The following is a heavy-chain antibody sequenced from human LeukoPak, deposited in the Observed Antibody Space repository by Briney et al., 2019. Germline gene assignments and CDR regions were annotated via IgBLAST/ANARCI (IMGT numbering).Heavy chain of an antibody. Sequence: SVKVSCKASGGTFSSYAISWVRQAPGQGLEWMGRIIPILGIANYAQKFQGRVTITADKSTSTAYMELSSLRSEDTAVYYCARDSHTVVFDYWGQGTLVSVSS. V-gene: IGHV1-69*04. J-gene: IGHJ4*02. D-gene: IGHD4-4*01. CDR2: IIPILGIA. CDR1: GGTFSSYA. CDR3: ARDSHTVVFDY.